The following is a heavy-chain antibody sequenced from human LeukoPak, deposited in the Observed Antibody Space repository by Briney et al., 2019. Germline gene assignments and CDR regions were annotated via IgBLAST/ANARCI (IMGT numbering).Heavy chain of an antibody. D-gene: IGHD1-20*01. Sequence: PSETLSLTCTVSGGSISSSSYYWGWLRQPPGTGLEWLGSIYYSGSTYYNPSLKSRVTISVDTSKNQFSLKLSSVTAADTAVYYCARLSITGTTHWGQGTLVTVSS. J-gene: IGHJ4*02. V-gene: IGHV4-39*01. CDR1: GGSISSSSYY. CDR3: ARLSITGTTH. CDR2: IYYSGST.